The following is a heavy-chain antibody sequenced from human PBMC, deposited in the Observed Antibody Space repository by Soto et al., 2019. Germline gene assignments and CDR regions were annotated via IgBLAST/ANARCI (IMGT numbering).Heavy chain of an antibody. CDR2: INAGNVNT. CDR3: ARTVGYYYGMDV. CDR1: GYTFTSYA. D-gene: IGHD4-17*01. V-gene: IGHV1-3*01. J-gene: IGHJ6*02. Sequence: GASVKVSCKASGYTFTSYAMHWVRQAPGQRLEWMGWINAGNVNTKYSQKFQGRVTITRDTSASTAYMELSSLRSEDTAVYYCARTVGYYYGMDVWGQGTTVTVSS.